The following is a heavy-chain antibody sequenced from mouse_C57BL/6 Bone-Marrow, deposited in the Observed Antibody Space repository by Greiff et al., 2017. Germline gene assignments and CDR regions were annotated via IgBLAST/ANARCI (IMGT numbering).Heavy chain of an antibody. CDR3: ARNFEGLYYDYGAY. CDR2: IWSGGST. J-gene: IGHJ3*01. CDR1: GFSLTSYG. Sequence: QVQLKESGPGLVQPSPCLSITCTASGFSLTSYGVHWVRQSPGKGLEWLGVIWSGGSTDYNAAFISRLSISKDNSTCQVFFKMNSLQADDTAKYYCARNFEGLYYDYGAYWGRGTLVTVTA. V-gene: IGHV2-2*01. D-gene: IGHD2-4*01.